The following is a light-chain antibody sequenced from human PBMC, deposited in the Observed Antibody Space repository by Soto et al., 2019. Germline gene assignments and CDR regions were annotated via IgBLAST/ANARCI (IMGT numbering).Light chain of an antibody. CDR1: SSDIGAYDH. CDR2: SVS. CDR3: SSYTDSSNYV. Sequence: QSALTQPASVSGSPGQSITISCSGTSSDIGAYDHVAWFQQFPGKTPKLIIYSVSNRPSGVSYRFSGSRSGNTASLTISGLQAEDEADYYCSSYTDSSNYVFGTGTKLTVL. J-gene: IGLJ1*01. V-gene: IGLV2-14*01.